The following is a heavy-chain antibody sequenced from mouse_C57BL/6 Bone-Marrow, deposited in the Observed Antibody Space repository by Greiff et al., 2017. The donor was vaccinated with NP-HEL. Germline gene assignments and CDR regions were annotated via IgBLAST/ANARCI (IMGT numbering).Heavy chain of an antibody. CDR2: IDPENGDT. D-gene: IGHD1-1*02. V-gene: IGHV14-4*01. CDR3: TTFSQDYGGDY. J-gene: IGHJ2*01. CDR1: GFNIKDDY. Sequence: EVQLQQSGAELVRPGASVKLSCTASGFNIKDDYMHWVKQRPEQGLEWIGWIDPENGDTEYASKFQGKAIITADTSSNTAYLQLSSLTSEDTAVYYCTTFSQDYGGDYWGQGTTLTVSS.